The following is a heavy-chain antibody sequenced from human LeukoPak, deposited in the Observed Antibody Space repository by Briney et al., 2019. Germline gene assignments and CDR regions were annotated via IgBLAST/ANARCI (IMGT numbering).Heavy chain of an antibody. CDR2: IIPIFGTA. V-gene: IGHV1-69*05. J-gene: IGHJ5*02. Sequence: ASVKVSCKASGGAFSSYAISWVRQAPGQGLEWMGGIIPIFGTANYAQKFQGRVTITTDESTSTAYMELSSLRSEDTAVYYCARDNYAGANWFDPWGQGTLVTVSS. D-gene: IGHD1-7*01. CDR1: GGAFSSYA. CDR3: ARDNYAGANWFDP.